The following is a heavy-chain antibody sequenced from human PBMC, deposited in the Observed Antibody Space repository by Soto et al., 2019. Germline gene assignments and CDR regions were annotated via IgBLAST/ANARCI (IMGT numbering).Heavy chain of an antibody. D-gene: IGHD6-25*01. CDR1: GFTFTNAW. Sequence: EVQLVESGGGLVEPGGSLRLSCAASGFTFTNAWMNWVRQAPGKGLEWVGRIKNKIHGETADYAAPVKGRFIISRDDSRDMLYLQMNTLRIEDTAVYYCIAPIRAAGALDIWGQGTVVTVSS. J-gene: IGHJ3*02. CDR2: IKNKIHGETA. CDR3: IAPIRAAGALDI. V-gene: IGHV3-15*07.